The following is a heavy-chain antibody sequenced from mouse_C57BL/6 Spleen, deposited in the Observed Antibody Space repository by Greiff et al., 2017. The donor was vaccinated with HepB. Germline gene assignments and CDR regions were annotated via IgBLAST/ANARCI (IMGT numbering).Heavy chain of an antibody. V-gene: IGHV1-26*01. CDR1: GYTFTDYY. J-gene: IGHJ4*01. Sequence: EVKLQQSGPELVKPGASVKISCKASGYTFTDYYMNWVKQSHGKSLEWIGDINPNNGGTSYNQKFKGKATLTVDKSSSTASMELRSLTSEGSAVYYGARLGGGGDAMDYWGQGTSVTVSS. CDR2: INPNNGGT. CDR3: ARLGGGGDAMDY.